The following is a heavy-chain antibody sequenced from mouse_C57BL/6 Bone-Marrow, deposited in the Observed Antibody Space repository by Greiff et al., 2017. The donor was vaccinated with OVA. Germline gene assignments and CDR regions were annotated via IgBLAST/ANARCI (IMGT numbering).Heavy chain of an antibody. D-gene: IGHD1-1*01. J-gene: IGHJ4*01. Sequence: VQLQQPGTVLVRPGASVKMSCKTSGYTFTSYWMHWVKQRPGQGLEWIGAINPGNSDTSYNQKFKGKAKLTAVTSASTAYMQLSSLTNEDSAVYCCTRELYRGDYWGQGTSVTVAS. CDR2: INPGNSDT. V-gene: IGHV1-5*01. CDR3: TRELYRGDY. CDR1: GYTFTSYW.